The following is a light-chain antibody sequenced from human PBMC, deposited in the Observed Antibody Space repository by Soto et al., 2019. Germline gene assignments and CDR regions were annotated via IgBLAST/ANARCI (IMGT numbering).Light chain of an antibody. CDR3: QQYNRYSGT. CDR2: KAS. V-gene: IGKV1-5*03. Sequence: IQMTQSPSTLSASVGDRVTITCRASQSISSWLAWYQQKPGKAPKLLIYKASSLESGVPSRFSGSGSGTEFTLTISSLQPDDFATYYCQQYNRYSGTFGQGTKVDIK. CDR1: QSISSW. J-gene: IGKJ1*01.